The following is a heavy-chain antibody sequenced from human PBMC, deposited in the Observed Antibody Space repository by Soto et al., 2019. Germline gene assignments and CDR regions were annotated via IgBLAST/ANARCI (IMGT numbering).Heavy chain of an antibody. Sequence: PSETLSLTCTVSGGSISSGGYYWSWIRQHPGKGLEWIGYIYYSGSTYYNPSLKSRVTISVDTSKNQFSLKLSSVTAADTAVYYCARSYYDILTGYRYFDYWGQGTLVTVSS. CDR2: IYYSGST. V-gene: IGHV4-31*03. D-gene: IGHD3-9*01. CDR3: ARSYYDILTGYRYFDY. CDR1: GGSISSGGYY. J-gene: IGHJ4*02.